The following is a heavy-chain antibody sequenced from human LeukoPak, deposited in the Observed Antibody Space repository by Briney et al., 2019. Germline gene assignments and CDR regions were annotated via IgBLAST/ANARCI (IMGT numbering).Heavy chain of an antibody. J-gene: IGHJ5*02. CDR3: ARDDRYGDYEGNWFDP. D-gene: IGHD4-17*01. CDR1: GFTFSSYS. CDR2: ISSSSSYI. V-gene: IGHV3-21*01. Sequence: GGSLRLSCAASGFTFSSYSMNWVRQAPGKGLEWVSSISSSSSYIYYADSVKGRFTISRDNAKNSLYLQMNSLRAEDTAVCYCARDDRYGDYEGNWFDPWGQGTLVTVSS.